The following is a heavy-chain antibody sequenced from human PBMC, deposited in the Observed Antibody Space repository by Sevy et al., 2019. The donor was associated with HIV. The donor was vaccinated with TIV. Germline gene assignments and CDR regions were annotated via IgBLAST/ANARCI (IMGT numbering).Heavy chain of an antibody. CDR1: GGSISSTNW. D-gene: IGHD2-8*01. V-gene: IGHV4-4*02. J-gene: IGHJ4*02. CDR2: IHRSGST. CDR3: AIDREGGYCTNGVCYRALDY. Sequence: SETLSLTCAVSGGSISSTNWWSWVRQPPGKGLEWIGEIHRSGSTNYNPSLQSRVTISVDKYKEQFSLKLTSVTVAGKAMYYCAIDREGGYCTNGVCYRALDYWGQGALVTVSS.